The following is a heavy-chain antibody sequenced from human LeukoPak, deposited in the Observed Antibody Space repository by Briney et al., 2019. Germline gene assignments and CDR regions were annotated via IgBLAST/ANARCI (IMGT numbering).Heavy chain of an antibody. D-gene: IGHD1-26*01. CDR2: ISYSGTT. V-gene: IGHV4-38-2*02. CDR3: ARGKSRGSHIDY. J-gene: IGHJ4*02. CDR1: GYSISSGYF. Sequence: SETLSLTCTVSGYSISSGYFWGWIRQPPGKGLEWIGSISYSGTTHYNPSLKSRVTISVDTSKNQFSLRMNSVTAADTAVYYCARGKSRGSHIDYWGQGTLVTVSS.